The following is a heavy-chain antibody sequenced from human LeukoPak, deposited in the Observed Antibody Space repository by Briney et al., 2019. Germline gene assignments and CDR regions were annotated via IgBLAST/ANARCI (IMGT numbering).Heavy chain of an antibody. CDR2: IDRAGSET. D-gene: IGHD2-8*01. J-gene: IGHJ4*02. V-gene: IGHV3-7*04. Sequence: QTGGSLRLSCAASGFTFSSHWMGWVRRAPGKGLEWVANIDRAGSETYHVDSVKGRFTISRDNVEKSLFLQMNSLRAEDTAVYYCARHAYFSFDSWGQGTLVTVSS. CDR1: GFTFSSHW. CDR3: ARHAYFSFDS.